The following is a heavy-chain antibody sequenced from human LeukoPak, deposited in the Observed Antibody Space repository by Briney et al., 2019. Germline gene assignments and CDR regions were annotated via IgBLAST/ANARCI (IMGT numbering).Heavy chain of an antibody. Sequence: SVKVSCKASGGTFSSYAISWVRQAPGQGLEWMGGIIPIFGTANYAQKFQGRVTITTDESTSTAYMELSSLRSGDTAVYYCARGPYNWNYVGGDIWGQGTMVTVSS. CDR2: IIPIFGTA. V-gene: IGHV1-69*05. D-gene: IGHD1-7*01. J-gene: IGHJ3*02. CDR1: GGTFSSYA. CDR3: ARGPYNWNYVGGDI.